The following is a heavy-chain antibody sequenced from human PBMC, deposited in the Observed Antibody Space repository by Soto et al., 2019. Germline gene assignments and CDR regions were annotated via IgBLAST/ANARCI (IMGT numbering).Heavy chain of an antibody. Sequence: QVQLQESGPGLVKPSETLSLTCTVSGVSITPYFWSWIRQPAGMAPEWVGHIYASGRTTYNPSLKSRVTMFVSQTQVSLMLTSVTAADTAVYYCARHFDVDPSLDQYYFDLWGRGALVTVSS. CDR2: IYASGRT. CDR1: GVSITPYF. D-gene: IGHD3-9*01. V-gene: IGHV4-4*07. J-gene: IGHJ2*01. CDR3: ARHFDVDPSLDQYYFDL.